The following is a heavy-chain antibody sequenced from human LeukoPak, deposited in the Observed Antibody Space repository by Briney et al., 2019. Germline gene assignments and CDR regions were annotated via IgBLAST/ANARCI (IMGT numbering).Heavy chain of an antibody. CDR3: ARDSAGNDY. V-gene: IGHV3-7*01. CDR2: IKQDGSEK. Sequence: GGSLRLSCEATGLAFSTYWMSWVRQAPGKGLEWVANIKQDGSEKYYVDSVKGRFTISRDNAKNSLYLQMNSLRAEDTAMYYCARDSAGNDYWGQGTLVTVSS. D-gene: IGHD6-13*01. J-gene: IGHJ4*02. CDR1: GLAFSTYW.